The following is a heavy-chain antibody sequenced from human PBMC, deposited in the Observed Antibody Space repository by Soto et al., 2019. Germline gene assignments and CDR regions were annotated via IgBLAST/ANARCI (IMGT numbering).Heavy chain of an antibody. Sequence: GASVKVSCKASGYTFTSYGISWVRQAPGQGLEWMGWISAYNGNTNHAQKLQGRVTMTTDTSTSTAYVELRSLRSDDTAVYYCARDKGIAASGPSFDPWGQGTLVTVS. CDR2: ISAYNGNT. V-gene: IGHV1-18*01. J-gene: IGHJ5*02. CDR1: GYTFTSYG. CDR3: ARDKGIAASGPSFDP. D-gene: IGHD6-25*01.